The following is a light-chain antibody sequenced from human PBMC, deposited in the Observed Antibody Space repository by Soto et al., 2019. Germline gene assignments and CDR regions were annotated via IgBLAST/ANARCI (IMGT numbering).Light chain of an antibody. CDR2: AAS. V-gene: IGKV1-27*01. Sequence: DIEMTQSPSSLSASVGDTVTISCRASQSISNNLAWYQQKPGQVPNLLIYAASSLQSGVPPRFSGSGSGTDFTLTISSLRPEDVATYYCQQYNIAPLTFGQGTKVEI. J-gene: IGKJ1*01. CDR3: QQYNIAPLT. CDR1: QSISNN.